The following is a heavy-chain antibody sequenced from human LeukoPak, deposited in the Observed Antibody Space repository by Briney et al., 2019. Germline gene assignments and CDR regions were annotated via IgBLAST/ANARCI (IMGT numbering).Heavy chain of an antibody. CDR1: RFTVCDHY. CDR3: ARDRRPSVYGGLDN. CDR2: IGDSGSPI. D-gene: IGHD4/OR15-4a*01. J-gene: IGHJ4*02. Sequence: GGSLRLSCVASRFTVCDHYMSWMPQAPGKGLEWISYIGDSGSPIYYVDSVKGRFTISRDNTKNSLFLQMDSLRAEDTAVYYCARDRRPSVYGGLDNWGQGTLVTVSS. V-gene: IGHV3-11*04.